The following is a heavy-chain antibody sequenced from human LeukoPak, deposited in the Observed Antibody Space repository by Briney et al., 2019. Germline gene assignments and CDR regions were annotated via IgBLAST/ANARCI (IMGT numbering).Heavy chain of an antibody. CDR3: ARVGSRYCSGANCYDGF. V-gene: IGHV3-30*03. Sequence: PGGSLRLSCAAFEFTFSSYSMNWVRQAPGKGLEWVAFISYDGNNQYYADSVKGRFTISRDNSKNTLYLQMNNLRAEDTAIYYCARVGSRYCSGANCYDGFWGQGTLVSVSS. CDR1: EFTFSSYS. CDR2: ISYDGNNQ. J-gene: IGHJ4*02. D-gene: IGHD2-15*01.